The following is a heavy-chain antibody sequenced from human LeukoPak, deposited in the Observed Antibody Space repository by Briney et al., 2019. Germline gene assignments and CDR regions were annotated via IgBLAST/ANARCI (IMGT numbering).Heavy chain of an antibody. CDR1: GGSISSGSYY. D-gene: IGHD3-3*01. V-gene: IGHV4-61*02. CDR3: ARGVVIIRSPYYMDV. Sequence: SETLSLTCTVSGGSISSGSYYWSWIRQTAGKGLEWIGRIYTSGSTNYNPSLKGRVTISVDTSKNQFSLKLSSVTAADTAVYYCARGVVIIRSPYYMDVWGKGTTVTVSS. J-gene: IGHJ6*03. CDR2: IYTSGST.